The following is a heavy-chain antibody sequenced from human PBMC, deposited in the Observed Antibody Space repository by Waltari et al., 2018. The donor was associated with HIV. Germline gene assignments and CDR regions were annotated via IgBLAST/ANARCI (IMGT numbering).Heavy chain of an antibody. D-gene: IGHD6-19*01. V-gene: IGHV3-23*05. J-gene: IGHJ4*02. CDR3: ASEAAVSAGPLDS. CDR2: IGTSDNST. Sequence: EVHLAESGGGLVQPGASLSISCAVSGLSGATSALTWVRQAPGKWLQWVSSIGTSDNSTYYLDSVRGRFLISRDDSQTTVSLQMDRLTTNDTAVYYCASEAAVSAGPLDSWGQGIAVIVSS. CDR1: GLSGATSA.